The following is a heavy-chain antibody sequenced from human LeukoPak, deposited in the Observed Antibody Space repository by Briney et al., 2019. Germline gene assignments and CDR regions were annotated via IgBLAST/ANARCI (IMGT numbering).Heavy chain of an antibody. CDR3: ARTLGYCSSTSCSRYYFDY. J-gene: IGHJ4*02. CDR1: GGSISSHY. D-gene: IGHD2-2*01. CDR2: IYYSGSI. Sequence: SETLSLTCTVSGGSISSHYWSLIRQPPGKGLECMGYIYYSGSINYNPSLKSRVTISVDTSKNQFSLKLSSVTAADTAVYYCARTLGYCSSTSCSRYYFDYWGQGTLVTVSS. V-gene: IGHV4-59*11.